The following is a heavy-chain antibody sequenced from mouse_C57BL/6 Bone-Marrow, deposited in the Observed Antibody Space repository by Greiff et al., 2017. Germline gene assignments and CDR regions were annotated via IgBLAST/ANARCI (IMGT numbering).Heavy chain of an antibody. CDR1: GSNIKDDY. V-gene: IGHV14-4*01. D-gene: IGHD3-2*02. J-gene: IGHJ3*01. CDR2: FDPVNGDT. CDR3: TLDSSGYVWFAY. Sequence: EVQLQQSGAELVRPGASVKLSCTASGSNIKDDYMHWVKQRPEQGLEWIGWFDPVNGDTEYASKFQGKATITADTASNTAYLQLSSLTSEDTAGYYCTLDSSGYVWFAYWGQGTLVTVSA.